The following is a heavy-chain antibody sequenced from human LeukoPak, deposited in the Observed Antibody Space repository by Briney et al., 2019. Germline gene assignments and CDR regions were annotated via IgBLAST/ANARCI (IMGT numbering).Heavy chain of an antibody. Sequence: GGSLRLSCETSGLTFTAFAINWVRQAPGKGPEWVSAISASGGSSFYADSVRGRFTISRDNSNNTLYLQMNSLRADDTAVYYCAKVEPSYYDGSGYYPFDSWGQGTLVTVSS. D-gene: IGHD3-22*01. CDR2: ISASGGSS. CDR3: AKVEPSYYDGSGYYPFDS. V-gene: IGHV3-23*01. J-gene: IGHJ4*02. CDR1: GLTFTAFA.